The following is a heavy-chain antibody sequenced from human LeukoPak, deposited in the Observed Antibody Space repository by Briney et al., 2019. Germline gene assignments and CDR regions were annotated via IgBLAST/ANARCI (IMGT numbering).Heavy chain of an antibody. V-gene: IGHV3-11*01. D-gene: IGHD3-10*01. CDR1: GFTFRDYY. Sequence: EAGGSLRLSCAASGFTFRDYYMSWIRQAPGKGLEWVSYISSSGSTIYYADSVKGRFTISRDNAKNSLYLQMNSLRAEDTAVYYCAGAHDYGLGSYFDYWGQGTLVTVSS. CDR2: ISSSGSTI. CDR3: AGAHDYGLGSYFDY. J-gene: IGHJ4*02.